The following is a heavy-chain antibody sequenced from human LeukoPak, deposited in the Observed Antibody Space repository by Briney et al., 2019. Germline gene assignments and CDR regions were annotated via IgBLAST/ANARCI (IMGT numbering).Heavy chain of an antibody. CDR2: INHRGST. Sequence: SGTLSLNCAVYGESLSKYYWTWIRQSPGKGLEWIGEINHRGSTNLNPSLKSRVTLSVDTSKHQFSLKLTSVTAADAAVYYCASSVGSTDYWGQGTLVTVSS. CDR3: ASSVGSTDY. V-gene: IGHV4-34*01. CDR1: GESLSKYY. D-gene: IGHD1-26*01. J-gene: IGHJ4*02.